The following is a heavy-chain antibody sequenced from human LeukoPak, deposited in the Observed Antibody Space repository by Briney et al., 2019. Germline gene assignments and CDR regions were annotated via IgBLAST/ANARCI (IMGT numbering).Heavy chain of an antibody. Sequence: ASVKVSCKASNYTFTSYGLSWVRQAPGQGLEWMGWISAYNGNTSYAQKLQGRVTMTTDTSTSTAYMELRSLRPDDTAVYYCAKGVVVAPDVTPFDYWGQGTLVTVSS. CDR3: AKGVVVAPDVTPFDY. V-gene: IGHV1-18*01. D-gene: IGHD2-2*01. J-gene: IGHJ4*02. CDR1: NYTFTSYG. CDR2: ISAYNGNT.